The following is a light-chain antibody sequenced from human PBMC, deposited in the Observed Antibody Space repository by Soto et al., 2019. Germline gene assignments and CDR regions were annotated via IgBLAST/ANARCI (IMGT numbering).Light chain of an antibody. CDR3: QQYIRWPLT. CDR1: QSISSSY. J-gene: IGKJ4*01. CDR2: AAS. Sequence: EIVLTQSPGTLSLSPGEGAALSCRTSQSISSSYLAWYQQKPGQAPRLLIYAASSRATGIPDRFSGSGSGTDFTLTISRLEPEDFAVYYCQQYIRWPLTFGGGTKVDIK. V-gene: IGKV3-20*01.